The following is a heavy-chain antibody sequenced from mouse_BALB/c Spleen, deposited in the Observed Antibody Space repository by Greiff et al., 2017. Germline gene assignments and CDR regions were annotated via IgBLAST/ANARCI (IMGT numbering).Heavy chain of an antibody. CDR2: INPSSGYT. V-gene: IGHV1-4*01. D-gene: IGHD2-4*01. CDR3: ARRGITTGAWFAY. CDR1: GYTFTSYT. Sequence: VKLQESGAELARPGASVKMSCKASGYTFTSYTMHWVKQRPGQGLEWIGYINPSSGYTNYNQKFKDKATLTADKSSSTAYMQLSSLTSEDSAVYYCARRGITTGAWFAYWGQGTLVTVSA. J-gene: IGHJ3*01.